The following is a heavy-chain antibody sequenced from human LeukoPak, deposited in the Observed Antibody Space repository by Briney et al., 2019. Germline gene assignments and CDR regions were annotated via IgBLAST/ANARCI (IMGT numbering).Heavy chain of an antibody. CDR3: AKDHLTFWYHHWTGYFDY. D-gene: IGHD6-13*01. CDR1: GFTFSRYA. CDR2: ISGSGGST. Sequence: GGSLRLSCAASGFTFSRYAMSWVRQAPGKGLEWVSAISGSGGSTYYADSVKGRFTISRDNSKNTLYLQMNSLRAEDTAVYYCAKDHLTFWYHHWTGYFDYWGQGTLVTVSS. V-gene: IGHV3-23*01. J-gene: IGHJ4*02.